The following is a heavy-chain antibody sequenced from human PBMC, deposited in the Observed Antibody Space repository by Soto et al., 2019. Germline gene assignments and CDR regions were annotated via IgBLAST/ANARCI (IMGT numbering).Heavy chain of an antibody. J-gene: IGHJ4*02. V-gene: IGHV3-21*01. D-gene: IGHD2-15*01. CDR3: ARDHSESYCSGGSCYFDY. CDR2: ISSSSSYI. CDR1: GFTFSSYS. Sequence: GGSLRLSCAASGFTFSSYSMNWVRQAPGKGLEWVSSISSSSSYIYYADSVKGRFTISRDNAKNSLYLQMNSLRAEDTAVYYCARDHSESYCSGGSCYFDYWGQGTLVTVSS.